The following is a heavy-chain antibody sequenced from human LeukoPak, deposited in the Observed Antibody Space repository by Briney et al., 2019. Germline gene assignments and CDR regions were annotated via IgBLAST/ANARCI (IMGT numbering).Heavy chain of an antibody. Sequence: GGSLRLSCAASVVTFSNYWMHWVRRAPGKGLVWVSRVNFDGSSTSYTDPVRGRFTISKDNAKNTVYLKMNSLRAEDPPVYNGGRGGKVEQLVLARWGQGSLVTVSS. CDR1: VVTFSNYW. CDR2: VNFDGSST. CDR3: GRGGKVEQLVLAR. J-gene: IGHJ5*02. D-gene: IGHD6-13*01. V-gene: IGHV3-74*01.